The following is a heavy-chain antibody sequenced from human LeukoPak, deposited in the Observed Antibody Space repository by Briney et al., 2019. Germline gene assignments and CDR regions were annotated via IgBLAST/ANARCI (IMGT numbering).Heavy chain of an antibody. Sequence: GGSLRLSCAASGFTFGSYTMSWVRQAPGKGLEWVSTITTSDGNTYYADSVKGRFTVSRDNSKNTLYLQMNSLRAEDTAVYYCAKDGGLWVSAHWGDSWGRGTLVTVSS. J-gene: IGHJ4*02. V-gene: IGHV3-23*01. CDR2: ITTSDGNT. D-gene: IGHD7-27*01. CDR1: GFTFGSYT. CDR3: AKDGGLWVSAHWGDS.